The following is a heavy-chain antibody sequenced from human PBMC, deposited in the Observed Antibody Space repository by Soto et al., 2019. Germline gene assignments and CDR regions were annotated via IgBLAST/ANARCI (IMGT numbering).Heavy chain of an antibody. CDR2: INHSGST. CDR3: ARGFRVYKIFGVGDAFDI. Sequence: PSETLSLTCAVYGGSFSGYYWSWIRQPPGKGLEWIGEINHSGSTNYNPSLKSRVTISVDTSKNQFSLKLSSVTAADTAVYYCARGFRVYKIFGVGDAFDIWGQGTMVTVSS. CDR1: GGSFSGYY. V-gene: IGHV4-34*01. D-gene: IGHD3-3*01. J-gene: IGHJ3*02.